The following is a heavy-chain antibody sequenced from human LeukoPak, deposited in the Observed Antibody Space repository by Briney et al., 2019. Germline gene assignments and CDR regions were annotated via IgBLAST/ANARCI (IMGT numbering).Heavy chain of an antibody. Sequence: GGSLRLSCAASGFTFNTYAMSWVRQAPGKGLEWVSIINERGGGTYYADSVKGRFIVSRDNSKNTLYLQMSSLRGEDTAVYYCAREKEVGFGETIGHWGQGTLVTVS. V-gene: IGHV3-23*01. J-gene: IGHJ4*02. CDR2: INERGGGT. D-gene: IGHD1-26*01. CDR3: AREKEVGFGETIGH. CDR1: GFTFNTYA.